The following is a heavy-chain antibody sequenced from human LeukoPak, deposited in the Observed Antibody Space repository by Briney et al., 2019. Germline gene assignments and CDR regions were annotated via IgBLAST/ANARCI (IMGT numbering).Heavy chain of an antibody. CDR1: GFTFSSFD. J-gene: IGHJ6*03. CDR2: IGTASDT. V-gene: IGHV3-13*01. CDR3: ARGQPRRKHHYMDV. Sequence: GGSLRLSCAPSGFTFSSFDMHWVRQSTGQGLGWVSTIGTASDTYYPGSVEGRLTCSRDNAKDYLNRQMNSLTAGDTAVISCARGQPRRKHHYMDVWAKGPTVTVSS. D-gene: IGHD6-13*01.